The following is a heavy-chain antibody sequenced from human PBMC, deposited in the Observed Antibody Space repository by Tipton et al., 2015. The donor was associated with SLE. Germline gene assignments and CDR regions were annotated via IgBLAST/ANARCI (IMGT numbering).Heavy chain of an antibody. J-gene: IGHJ4*02. CDR3: ARGWDYLDQAGIDY. D-gene: IGHD1-7*01. V-gene: IGHV4-59*01. CDR1: GGSISSYY. CDR2: IYYSGST. Sequence: TLSLTCTVSGGSISSYYWSWIRQPPGKGLEWIGYIYYSGSTNYNPSLKSRVTISVDTSKNQFSLKLSSVTTADTAVYYCARGWDYLDQAGIDYWGQGTLVTVSS.